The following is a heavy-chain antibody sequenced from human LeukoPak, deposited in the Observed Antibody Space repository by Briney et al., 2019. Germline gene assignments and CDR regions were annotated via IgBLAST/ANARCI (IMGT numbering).Heavy chain of an antibody. Sequence: GGSLRLSCAASGFTFSSYSMNWVRQAPGKGLEWVSSISSSSSYIYYADSVKGRFTISRDNAKNSLYLQMNSLRAEDTAVYYCARDAVPYSSSWYFAFDIWGQGTMVTVSS. CDR2: ISSSSSYI. V-gene: IGHV3-21*01. J-gene: IGHJ3*02. D-gene: IGHD6-13*01. CDR3: ARDAVPYSSSWYFAFDI. CDR1: GFTFSSYS.